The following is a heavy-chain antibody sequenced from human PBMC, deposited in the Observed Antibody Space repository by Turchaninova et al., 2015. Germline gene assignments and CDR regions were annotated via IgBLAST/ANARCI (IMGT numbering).Heavy chain of an antibody. Sequence: LQSGGGVVQPGGSLRLSCAASGFAFNNYGMHWVRQAPGKGLEWVAVIIFDGRAQYYADSVKGRFTISRDNSKNTVYLQMKSLRPEDTAVYYCAKDLYSIYSDYKLKDSWGQGTLVIVSS. D-gene: IGHD6-25*01. CDR3: AKDLYSIYSDYKLKDS. V-gene: IGHV3-30*18. CDR1: GFAFNNYG. CDR2: IIFDGRAQ. J-gene: IGHJ4*02.